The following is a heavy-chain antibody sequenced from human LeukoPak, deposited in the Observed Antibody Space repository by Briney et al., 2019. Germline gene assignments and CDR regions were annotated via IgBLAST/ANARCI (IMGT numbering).Heavy chain of an antibody. CDR3: ARGSGWYYY. CDR1: GGSISSY. V-gene: IGHV4-59*01. D-gene: IGHD6-19*01. J-gene: IGHJ4*02. CDR2: MYYSGST. Sequence: PSETLSLTCTVSGGSISSYWSWIRQPPGKGLEWIGYMYYSGSTNYNPSLKSRVTISVDTSKNQFSLKLSSVTAADTAVYYCARGSGWYYYWGQGTLVTVSS.